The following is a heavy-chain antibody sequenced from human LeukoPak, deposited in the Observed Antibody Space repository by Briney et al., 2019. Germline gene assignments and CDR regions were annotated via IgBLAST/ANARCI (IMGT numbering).Heavy chain of an antibody. CDR3: ARDITIVRGVVGGY. V-gene: IGHV1-2*02. CDR1: GYTFTGYY. Sequence: ASVKVSCKASGYTFTGYYMHWVRQAPGQGLEWVGWINPNSGGTNYAQKFQGRVTMTRDTSISTAYMELSRLGSAVTAVYYCARDITIVRGVVGGYWGQGTLVTVSS. CDR2: INPNSGGT. D-gene: IGHD3-10*01. J-gene: IGHJ4*02.